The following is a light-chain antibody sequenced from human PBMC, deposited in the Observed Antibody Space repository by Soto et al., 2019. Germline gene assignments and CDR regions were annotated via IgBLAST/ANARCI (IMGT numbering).Light chain of an antibody. CDR1: SSNIESNS. Sequence: QPVLTQPPSASGTPGQKVTISCTGSSSNIESNSVNWYQQLPKTAPQLLINSDNQRPSGVPDRFSCCKSGTSASLAINGLQSEDEDDNYCAAWYDSLTDVVFGGGTKLTVL. V-gene: IGLV1-44*01. CDR3: AAWYDSLTDVV. CDR2: SDN. J-gene: IGLJ2*01.